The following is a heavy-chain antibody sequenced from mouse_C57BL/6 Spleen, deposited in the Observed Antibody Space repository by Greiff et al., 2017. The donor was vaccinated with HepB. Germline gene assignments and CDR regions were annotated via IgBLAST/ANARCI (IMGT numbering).Heavy chain of an antibody. V-gene: IGHV1-76*01. Sequence: QVQLKESGAELVRPGASVKLSCKASGYTFTDYYINWVKQRPGQGLEWIARIYPGSGNTYYNEKFKGKATLTAEKSSSTAYMQLSSLTSEDSAVYFCARVDGIYAMDYWGQGTSVTVSS. CDR1: GYTFTDYY. CDR2: IYPGSGNT. J-gene: IGHJ4*01. D-gene: IGHD2-1*01. CDR3: ARVDGIYAMDY.